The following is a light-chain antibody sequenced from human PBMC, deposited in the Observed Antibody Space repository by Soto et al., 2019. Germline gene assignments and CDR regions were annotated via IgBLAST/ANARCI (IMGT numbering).Light chain of an antibody. Sequence: EIVLTQSPAILSMSPGERATLSCRASQSVSSYFAWYQQKPGQAPRLLIYDASTRATGVPGRFSGSGSGTDFTLTISSLEPEDFAVYYCQQRRYWPVTFGQGTKVEIK. CDR3: QQRRYWPVT. V-gene: IGKV3-11*01. CDR2: DAS. CDR1: QSVSSY. J-gene: IGKJ1*01.